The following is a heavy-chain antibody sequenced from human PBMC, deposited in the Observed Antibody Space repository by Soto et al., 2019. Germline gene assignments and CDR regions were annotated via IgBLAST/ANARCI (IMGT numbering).Heavy chain of an antibody. CDR3: ARSEAVLRPQNYYYYYGMDV. CDR2: INPNTGGT. Sequence: QVQLMQSGADVKKPGASVKVSCKASGCTFTSYYVHWVRQAPGQGLEWMGWINPNTGGTNYAQKFQGWVTMTRDTSISTAYMELSRLRSDDTAMYYCARSEAVLRPQNYYYYYGMDVWGQGTTVTVSS. J-gene: IGHJ6*02. D-gene: IGHD4-17*01. V-gene: IGHV1-2*04. CDR1: GCTFTSYY.